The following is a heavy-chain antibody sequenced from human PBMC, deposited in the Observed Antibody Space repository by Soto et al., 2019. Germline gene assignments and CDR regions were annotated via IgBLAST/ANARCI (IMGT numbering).Heavy chain of an antibody. CDR3: ARGGWDSSSQHYFDY. Sequence: SETLSLTCTVSGGSIRCYYWCWIRQPPGKGLEWIGYIYYSGSTNYNPSLKSRVTISVDTSKDQFSLKLSSVTAADTAVYYCARGGWDSSSQHYFDYWGQGTQVTVSS. V-gene: IGHV4-59*01. D-gene: IGHD6-6*01. J-gene: IGHJ4*02. CDR2: IYYSGST. CDR1: GGSIRCYY.